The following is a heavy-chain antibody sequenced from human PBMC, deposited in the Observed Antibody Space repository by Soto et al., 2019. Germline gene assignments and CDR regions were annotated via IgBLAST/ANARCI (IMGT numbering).Heavy chain of an antibody. J-gene: IGHJ5*02. D-gene: IGHD5-12*01. V-gene: IGHV4-39*01. CDR1: GGSISSSSYY. CDR2: IYYSGST. Sequence: LQLQESGPGLVKPSETLSLTCTVSGGSISSSSYYWGWIRQPPGKGLEWIGSIYYSGSTYYNPSLKSRVTISVDTSKNQSSLKLSSVTAADTAVYYCARHGATMSVDWFDPWGQGTLVTVSS. CDR3: ARHGATMSVDWFDP.